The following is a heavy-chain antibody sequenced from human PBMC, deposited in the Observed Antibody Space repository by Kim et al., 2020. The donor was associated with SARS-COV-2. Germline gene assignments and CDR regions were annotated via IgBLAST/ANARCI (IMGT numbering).Heavy chain of an antibody. V-gene: IGHV4-38-2*02. J-gene: IGHJ5*02. D-gene: IGHD3-9*01. CDR3: ARALFRGIYDILTGYYLPPNWFDP. Sequence: SETLSLTCTVSGYSISSGYYWGWIRQPPGKGLEWIGSIYHSGSTYYNPSLKSRVTISVDTSKNQFSLKLSSVTAADTAVYYCARALFRGIYDILTGYYLPPNWFDPWGQGTLVTVSS. CDR1: GYSISSGYY. CDR2: IYHSGST.